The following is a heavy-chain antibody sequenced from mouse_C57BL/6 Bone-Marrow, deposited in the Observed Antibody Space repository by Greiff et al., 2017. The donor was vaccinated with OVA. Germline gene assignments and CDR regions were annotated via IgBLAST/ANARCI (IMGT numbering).Heavy chain of an antibody. CDR2: IHPNSGST. J-gene: IGHJ4*01. V-gene: IGHV1-64*01. CDR1: GYTFTSYW. D-gene: IGHD1-1*01. CDR3: ARLVADAMDY. Sequence: VQLQQPGAELAKPGASVKLSCKASGYTFTSYWMHWVKQRPGQGLEWIGMIHPNSGSTNYNEKFKSKATLTVVKSSSTAYMQLSSRTSEDSAVDYCARLVADAMDYWGQGTSVTVSS.